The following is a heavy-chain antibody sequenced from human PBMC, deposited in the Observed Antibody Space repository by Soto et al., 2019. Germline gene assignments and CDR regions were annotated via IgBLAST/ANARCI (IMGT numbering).Heavy chain of an antibody. J-gene: IGHJ1*01. CDR1: GFTFSSYG. D-gene: IGHD3-10*01. Sequence: QVQLVESGGGVVQPGRSLRLSCAASGFTFSSYGMHWVRQAPGKGLEWVAVIWYDGSNKYYADSVKGRFTISRDNSKNTLYLQRNSLRAEDTAVYYCARQYYYGSGSFFFQHWGQGTLVTVSS. V-gene: IGHV3-33*01. CDR3: ARQYYYGSGSFFFQH. CDR2: IWYDGSNK.